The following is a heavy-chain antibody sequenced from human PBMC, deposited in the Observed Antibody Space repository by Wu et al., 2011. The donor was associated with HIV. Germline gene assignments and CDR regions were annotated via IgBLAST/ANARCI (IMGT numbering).Heavy chain of an antibody. CDR1: GYTFTSYG. CDR3: AKSRLSATIIGYDGFDI. J-gene: IGHJ3*02. V-gene: IGHV1-18*01. Sequence: QVQLVQTGAEVKKPGAPVKVSCKTSGYTFTSYGISWVRQAPGQGLEWMGWISADNGDTNYAQKLQGRVTMTTDTSTSTAYMELRRLRYDDTAVYYCAKSRLSATIIGYDGFDIWGLGTMITSLQ. D-gene: IGHD3-22*01. CDR2: ISADNGDT.